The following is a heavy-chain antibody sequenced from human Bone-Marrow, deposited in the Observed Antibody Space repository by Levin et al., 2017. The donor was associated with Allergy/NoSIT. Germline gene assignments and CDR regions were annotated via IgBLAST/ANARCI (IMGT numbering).Heavy chain of an antibody. CDR3: AKDQGFNDVSWFDP. Sequence: HPGESLKISCVGSGFTFSTYAMHWVRQAPGKGLVWVALISFNGNNKDYADSVKGRFTISRDNSKNILYLQMNSLRPEDTALYFCAKDQGFNDVSWFDPWGQGTRVTVSS. CDR2: ISFNGNNK. J-gene: IGHJ5*02. V-gene: IGHV3-30-3*01. CDR1: GFTFSTYA. D-gene: IGHD1-1*01.